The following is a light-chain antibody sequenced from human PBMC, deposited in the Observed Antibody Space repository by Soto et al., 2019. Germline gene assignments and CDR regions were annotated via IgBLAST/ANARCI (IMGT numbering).Light chain of an antibody. CDR3: SSYTSTNTLV. CDR1: RSDVGGYNF. J-gene: IGLJ2*01. Sequence: QSVLTQPASVSGSPGQSITISCTGTRSDVGGYNFVSWYQQHPGKVPKLLIYDVTHRPSGVSNRFSASKSANTASLTISGLQAEDEADYYCSSYTSTNTLVFGGGTKVPS. CDR2: DVT. V-gene: IGLV2-14*01.